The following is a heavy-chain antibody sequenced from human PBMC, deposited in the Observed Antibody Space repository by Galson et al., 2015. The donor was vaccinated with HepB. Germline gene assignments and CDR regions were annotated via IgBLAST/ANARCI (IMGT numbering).Heavy chain of an antibody. V-gene: IGHV3-21*01. J-gene: IGHJ4*02. Sequence: SLRLSCAASGFAFSSYSMNWVRQAPGKGLEWVSSISSRSSYIYYADSVKGRFTISRDNAKNSLYLQMNSLRAEDTAVYYCASGSGDYGDYKFFDYWGQGTLVTVSS. CDR1: GFAFSSYS. D-gene: IGHD4-17*01. CDR3: ASGSGDYGDYKFFDY. CDR2: ISSRSSYI.